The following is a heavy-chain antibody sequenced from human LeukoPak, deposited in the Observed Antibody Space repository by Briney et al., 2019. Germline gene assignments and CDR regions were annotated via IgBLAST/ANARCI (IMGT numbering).Heavy chain of an antibody. Sequence: PGGSLRLSCAASGFTFSSYGMHWVRQAPGKGLEWVAVISYDGSNKYYADSVKGRFTISRDNSKNTLYLQMNSLRAEDTAVYYCAKGLSDSSGTFDYWGQGTLVTVSS. CDR3: AKGLSDSSGTFDY. V-gene: IGHV3-30*18. CDR2: ISYDGSNK. CDR1: GFTFSSYG. D-gene: IGHD3-22*01. J-gene: IGHJ4*02.